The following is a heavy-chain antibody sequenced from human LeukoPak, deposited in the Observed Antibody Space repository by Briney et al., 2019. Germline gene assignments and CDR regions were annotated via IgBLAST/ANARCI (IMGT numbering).Heavy chain of an antibody. Sequence: SETLSLTCTVSGGSISSSSYYWGWIRQPPGKGLEWIGSIYYSGSTYYNPSLKSRVTISVDTSKNQFSLKLSSVTAADTAAYYCARIKGIYYYYYMDVWGKGTTVTVSS. CDR1: GGSISSSSYY. CDR3: ARIKGIYYYYYMDV. V-gene: IGHV4-39*01. J-gene: IGHJ6*03. CDR2: IYYSGST.